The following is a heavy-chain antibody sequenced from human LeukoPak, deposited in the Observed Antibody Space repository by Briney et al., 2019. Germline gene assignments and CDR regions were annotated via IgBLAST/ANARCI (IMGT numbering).Heavy chain of an antibody. J-gene: IGHJ4*02. CDR3: ARVGRTSIGFDY. V-gene: IGHV3-11*05. CDR1: GFTFSDYY. D-gene: IGHD1-7*01. CDR2: ISSSGNYA. Sequence: GGSLRLSCAASGFTFSDYYMSWIRQARGKGLEWVSYISSSGNYANYADSVKGRFTISRDNGKKSLNLQMESLRAEDMAVYYCARVGRTSIGFDYWGQGTVVTVSS.